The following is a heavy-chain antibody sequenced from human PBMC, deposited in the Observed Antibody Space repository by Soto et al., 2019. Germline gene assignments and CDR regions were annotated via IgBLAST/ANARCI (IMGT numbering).Heavy chain of an antibody. D-gene: IGHD6-19*01. Sequence: SETLRLTYSGSGDTIRPYYWRWIRQSAGKGLEWIGRTYITGDTNYNPSLKSRLTMSVDTSKNQLSLKLSSVTAADTAVYYCAREYTETVAGPTPFYFDSWGHGPPVT. CDR3: AREYTETVAGPTPFYFDS. V-gene: IGHV4-4*07. CDR2: TYITGDT. CDR1: GDTIRPYY. J-gene: IGHJ4*01.